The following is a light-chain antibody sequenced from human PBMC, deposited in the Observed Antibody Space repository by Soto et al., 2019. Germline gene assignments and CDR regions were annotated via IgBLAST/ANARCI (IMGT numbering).Light chain of an antibody. Sequence: EIVLTQSPGALSLSPGERATLSCRASQTASSSHLAWYQQKPGQAPRLLIYGASTRATGIPARFSGSGSGTEFTLTISSLQSEDFAVYYCQQYNGWPITFGQGTRLEIK. CDR2: GAS. V-gene: IGKV3-15*01. J-gene: IGKJ5*01. CDR1: QTASSSH. CDR3: QQYNGWPIT.